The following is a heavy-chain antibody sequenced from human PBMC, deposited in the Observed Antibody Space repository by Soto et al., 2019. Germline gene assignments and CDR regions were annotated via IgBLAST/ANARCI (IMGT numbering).Heavy chain of an antibody. V-gene: IGHV3-30-3*01. CDR3: ARPYYYDSSGYYFFDY. CDR2: ISYDGSIR. D-gene: IGHD3-22*01. J-gene: IGHJ4*02. Sequence: GGSLRLSCAASGFTFSGFKMHWVRQSPGKGLEWVAVISYDGSIRNHADSVNGRFTISRDNSNNILYLQMNSLRAEDTAVYYCARPYYYDSSGYYFFDYWGQGTLVTVSS. CDR1: GFTFSGFK.